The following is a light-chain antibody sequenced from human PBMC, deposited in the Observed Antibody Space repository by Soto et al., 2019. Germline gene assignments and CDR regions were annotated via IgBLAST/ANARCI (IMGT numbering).Light chain of an antibody. CDR2: EVS. J-gene: IGLJ2*01. CDR3: SSYAGGNVVL. V-gene: IGLV2-8*01. CDR1: SSDVGGYNY. Sequence: QSVLTQPPSASGSPGQSVTISCTGTSSDVGGYNYVSWYQQHPGKAPKFMIYEVSKRPSGVPDRFAGSKSGNTASLTVSGLQAEDEADYYCSSYAGGNVVLFGGGTKLNVL.